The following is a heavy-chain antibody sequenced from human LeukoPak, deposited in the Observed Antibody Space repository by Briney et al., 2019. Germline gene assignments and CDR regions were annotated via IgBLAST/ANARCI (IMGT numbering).Heavy chain of an antibody. CDR3: ARLRRYSGYEADY. V-gene: IGHV4-34*01. Sequence: SETLSLTCAVYGGSFSGYYWSWIRQPPGKGLEWIGEINHSGSTNYNPSLKSRVTISVDTSKNQFSLKLSSVTAADTAVYYCARLRRYSGYEADYWGQGTLVTVSS. D-gene: IGHD5-12*01. J-gene: IGHJ4*02. CDR2: INHSGST. CDR1: GGSFSGYY.